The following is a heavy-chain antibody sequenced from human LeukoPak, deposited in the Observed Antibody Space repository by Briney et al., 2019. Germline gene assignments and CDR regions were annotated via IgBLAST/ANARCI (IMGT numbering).Heavy chain of an antibody. CDR1: GFTFSSYA. Sequence: GGSLRLSCAASGFTFSSYAMHWVRQAPGKGLEWVAVISYDGSNKYYADSVKGRFTISRDNSKNTLYLQMNSLRAEDTAVYYCARGYYYDSSGYYWDSGYWGQGTLVTVSS. D-gene: IGHD3-22*01. CDR2: ISYDGSNK. J-gene: IGHJ4*02. CDR3: ARGYYYDSSGYYWDSGY. V-gene: IGHV3-30-3*01.